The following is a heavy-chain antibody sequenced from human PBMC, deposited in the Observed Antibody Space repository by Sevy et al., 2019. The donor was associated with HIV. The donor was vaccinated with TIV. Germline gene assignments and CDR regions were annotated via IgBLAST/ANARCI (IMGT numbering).Heavy chain of an antibody. J-gene: IGHJ3*02. D-gene: IGHD3-22*01. CDR1: GGSVSSASYY. CDR3: ARDLSITRSFDSSGYYQNEAFDI. Sequence: SETLSLTCTVSGGSVSSASYYWSWIRQSPGKGLEWIGYIYYTGSTNYNPSLKSRVTISLDMSKNQFSLKLSSVTAADTAVYYCARDLSITRSFDSSGYYQNEAFDIWGQGTMVTVSS. V-gene: IGHV4-61*01. CDR2: IYYTGST.